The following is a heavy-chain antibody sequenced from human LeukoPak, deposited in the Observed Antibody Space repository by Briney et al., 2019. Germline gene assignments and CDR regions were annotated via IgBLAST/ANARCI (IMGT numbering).Heavy chain of an antibody. CDR1: GGSISSYY. Sequence: SETLSLTCTVSGGSISSYYWSWLRQPPGKGLEWIGYIYYSGSTNYNPSLKSRVTISVDTSKNQFSLKLSSVTAADTAVYYCARVIFGVVIPLANYYYYMDVWGKGTTVTVSS. V-gene: IGHV4-59*01. CDR3: ARVIFGVVIPLANYYYYMDV. J-gene: IGHJ6*03. D-gene: IGHD3-3*02. CDR2: IYYSGST.